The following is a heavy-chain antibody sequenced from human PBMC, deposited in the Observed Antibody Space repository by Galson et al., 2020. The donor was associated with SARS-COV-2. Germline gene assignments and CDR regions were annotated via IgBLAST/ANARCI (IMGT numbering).Heavy chain of an antibody. D-gene: IGHD2-2*03. J-gene: IGHJ3*02. CDR2: MYYIGSS. Sequence: ETSETRSLTCSVSGASLSSDFWSWIRQPPGKGLEWIGFMYYIGSSNNNPSLKSRVTISVDMSKSHLSLELRSVTAADTAVYYCVRHGYCSSGSCSANYAFHIWGQGTMVTVSS. CDR1: GASLSSDF. V-gene: IGHV4-59*08. CDR3: VRHGYCSSGSCSANYAFHI.